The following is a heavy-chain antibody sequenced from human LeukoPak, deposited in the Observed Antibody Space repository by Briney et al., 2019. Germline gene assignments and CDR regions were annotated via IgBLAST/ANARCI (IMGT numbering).Heavy chain of an antibody. Sequence: GESLKISCKGSGYSFTSYWIGWVRQMPGKGLEWMGIIYPGDSDTRYSPSFQGQVTISADKSISTAYPQWSSLKASDTAMYYCARFRRCSSTSCYLNWFDPWGQGTLVTVSS. CDR3: ARFRRCSSTSCYLNWFDP. V-gene: IGHV5-51*01. CDR2: IYPGDSDT. J-gene: IGHJ5*02. D-gene: IGHD2-2*01. CDR1: GYSFTSYW.